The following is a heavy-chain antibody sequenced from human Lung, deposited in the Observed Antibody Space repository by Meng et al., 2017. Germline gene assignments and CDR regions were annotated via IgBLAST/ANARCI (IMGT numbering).Heavy chain of an antibody. V-gene: IGHV1-69*02. Sequence: SVTVSCKASVGTFSSYTISWVRQAPGQGLEWMGRIIPILGIANYAQKFQGRVTITADKSTSTAYMELSSLRSEDTAVYYCARQKPTGYYDSSGYYYTLGGFDYWGQGTRVTVSS. CDR3: ARQKPTGYYDSSGYYYTLGGFDY. J-gene: IGHJ4*02. CDR1: VGTFSSYT. CDR2: IIPILGIA. D-gene: IGHD3-22*01.